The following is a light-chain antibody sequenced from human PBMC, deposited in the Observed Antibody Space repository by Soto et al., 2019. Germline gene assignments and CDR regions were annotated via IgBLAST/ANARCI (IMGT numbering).Light chain of an antibody. V-gene: IGKV3-15*01. CDR3: QQYNNWPWT. CDR1: QSISDT. Sequence: ETVMTQSPATLSVSPGGRATLSCRASQSISDTLAWYQQKPGQAPRLLIHGASTMATGFPARFSGSGSGTDFTLTISSLQSEDCAIYYCQQYNNWPWTFGQGTKVEIK. CDR2: GAS. J-gene: IGKJ1*01.